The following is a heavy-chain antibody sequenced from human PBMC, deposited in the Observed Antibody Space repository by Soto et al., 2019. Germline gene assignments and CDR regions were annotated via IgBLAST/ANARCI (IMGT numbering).Heavy chain of an antibody. J-gene: IGHJ4*02. D-gene: IGHD2-15*01. CDR2: IWYDGSNK. V-gene: IGHV3-33*01. Sequence: GGSLRLSCAASGFTFSSYGMHWVRQAPGKELEWVAVIWYDGSNKYYADYVKGRFTISRDNSKNTLYLQMNSLRAEDTAVYYCARTPALGYCSGGSCYFDYWGQGTLVTVSS. CDR1: GFTFSSYG. CDR3: ARTPALGYCSGGSCYFDY.